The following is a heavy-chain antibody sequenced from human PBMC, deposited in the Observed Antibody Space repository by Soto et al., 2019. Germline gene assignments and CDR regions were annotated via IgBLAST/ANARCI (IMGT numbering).Heavy chain of an antibody. CDR1: GGSLSNYY. CDR3: ARLGGYYQALDS. J-gene: IGHJ4*02. D-gene: IGHD3-22*01. Sequence: SETLSLTCTVSGGSLSNYYWSWTRQPPGKGLEWIGYIYYAGSTTYNPSLKSRVTISLDTSKNQVYLKLDSVTAADTAVYYCARLGGYYQALDSWGQGTLVTGSS. CDR2: IYYAGST. V-gene: IGHV4-59*08.